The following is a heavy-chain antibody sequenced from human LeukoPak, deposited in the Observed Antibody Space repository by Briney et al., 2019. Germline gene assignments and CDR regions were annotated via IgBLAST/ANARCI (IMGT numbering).Heavy chain of an antibody. V-gene: IGHV3-23*01. CDR3: AKDQVVRGVTGWFDP. J-gene: IGHJ5*02. Sequence: PGGSLRLSCAASGFPFRSYAMSWVREAPGEGVEWVSGVSGSGGSTYYAHSVKGRFTISRDNSKNTLYLQMNSLRAEDTAVYYCAKDQVVRGVTGWFDPWGQGTLVTVSS. D-gene: IGHD3-10*01. CDR1: GFPFRSYA. CDR2: VSGSGGST.